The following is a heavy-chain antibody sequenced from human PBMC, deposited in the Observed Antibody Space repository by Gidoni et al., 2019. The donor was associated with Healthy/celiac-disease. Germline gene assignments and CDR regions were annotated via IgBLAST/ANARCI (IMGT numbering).Heavy chain of an antibody. J-gene: IGHJ4*02. CDR1: GFTLSSYA. CDR2: ISGSGGST. Sequence: EVQLLESGGGLVQPGGSLRRSWAASGFTLSSYAMSWVRQAPGKGLEWVSAISGSGGSTYYADSLKGRFTISRDNSKTTLYLQMNSLRAEDTAVYYCAKVIGSTPGSGSDYWGQGTLVTVSS. CDR3: AKVIGSTPGSGSDY. V-gene: IGHV3-23*01. D-gene: IGHD3-10*01.